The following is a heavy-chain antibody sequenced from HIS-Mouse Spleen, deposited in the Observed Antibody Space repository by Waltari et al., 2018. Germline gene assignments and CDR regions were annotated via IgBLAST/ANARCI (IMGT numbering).Heavy chain of an antibody. V-gene: IGHV3-30-3*01. J-gene: IGHJ3*02. Sequence: QVQLVESGGGVVQPGRSLRLSCAASGFTFSSYAMHWVRQAPGKGMEWGACRADDGSNKYYADSVTGRFTISRDNSKNTLYLQMNSLRAEDTAVYYCARGFRWHDAFDIWGQGTMVTVSS. CDR1: GFTFSSYA. CDR2: RADDGSNK. D-gene: IGHD2-15*01. CDR3: ARGFRWHDAFDI.